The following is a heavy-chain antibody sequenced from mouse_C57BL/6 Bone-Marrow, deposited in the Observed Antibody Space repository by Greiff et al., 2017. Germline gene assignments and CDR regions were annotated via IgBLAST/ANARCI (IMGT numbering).Heavy chain of an antibody. CDR1: GFNIKDDY. V-gene: IGHV14-4*01. D-gene: IGHD2-1*01. CDR2: IDPENGDT. CDR3: TGLLSPRYFDY. J-gene: IGHJ2*01. Sequence: VQLQQSGAELVRPGASVKLSCTASGFNIKDDYMHWVKQRPEQGLEWIGWIDPENGDTEYASKFQGKATITAEPSSNQAYLQLSSLTSVDTAVYYWTGLLSPRYFDYWGQGTTLTVSS.